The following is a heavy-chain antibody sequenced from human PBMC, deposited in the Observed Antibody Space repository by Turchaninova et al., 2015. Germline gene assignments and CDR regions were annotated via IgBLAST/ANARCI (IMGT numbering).Heavy chain of an antibody. V-gene: IGHV4-59*01. CDR2: IYYTGSA. CDR1: GVSSFGDD. CDR3: ARAESSYVPNRFDP. Sequence: VQLQESGPGQVKPSATLALTCMVFGVSSFGDDWTWIRLPPGKGLEWIGNIYYTGSANSNPSLSSRVTMSIDTSKSQFSLHLSSVTAADTAIYYCARAESSYVPNRFDPWGQGILVTVS. D-gene: IGHD3-10*02. J-gene: IGHJ5*02.